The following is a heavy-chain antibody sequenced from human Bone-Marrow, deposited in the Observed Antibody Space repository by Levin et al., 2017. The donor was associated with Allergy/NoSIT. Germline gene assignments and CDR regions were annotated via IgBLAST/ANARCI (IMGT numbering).Heavy chain of an antibody. CDR3: ARDFGVTL. J-gene: IGHJ4*02. Sequence: GGSLRLSCAASGFTLSGHWMNWVRQAPGKGLEWVANIKQDGSEKYYVDSVKGRFTISRDNAKNSLYLQMNSLRAEDTAVYYCARDFGVTLWGQGTLVTVSS. CDR1: GFTLSGHW. V-gene: IGHV3-7*01. D-gene: IGHD2-21*02. CDR2: IKQDGSEK.